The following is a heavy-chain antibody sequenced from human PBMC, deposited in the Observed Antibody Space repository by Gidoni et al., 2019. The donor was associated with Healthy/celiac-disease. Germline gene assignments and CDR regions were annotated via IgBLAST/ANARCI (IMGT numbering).Heavy chain of an antibody. Sequence: QVQLVQSGAEVKKPGSAVKISCKASGGTFSSYAISWVRQAPGQGLEWMGGILPIFGTANYAQKFQGRVTITAPKSTSTAYMELSSLRSEDTAVYYCARLRMVRPPEGAFDIWGQGTMVTVSS. CDR3: ARLRMVRPPEGAFDI. V-gene: IGHV1-69*06. CDR2: ILPIFGTA. CDR1: GGTFSSYA. D-gene: IGHD3-10*01. J-gene: IGHJ3*02.